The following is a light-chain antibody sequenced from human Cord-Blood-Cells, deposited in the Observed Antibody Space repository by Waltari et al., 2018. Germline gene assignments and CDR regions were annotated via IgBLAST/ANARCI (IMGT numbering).Light chain of an antibody. Sequence: QSVLTQPPSASGTPGQRVTISCSGSSSNIGSNYVYWYQQPPGTAPKLLIYRNNQRPSGVPDRFSGSKSGTSAFLAISGLRSEDEADYYCAAWDDSLSGYVFGTGTKVTVL. V-gene: IGLV1-47*01. CDR3: AAWDDSLSGYV. CDR1: SSNIGSNY. CDR2: RNN. J-gene: IGLJ1*01.